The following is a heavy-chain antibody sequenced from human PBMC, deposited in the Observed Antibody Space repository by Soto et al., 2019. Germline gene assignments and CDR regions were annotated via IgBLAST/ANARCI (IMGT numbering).Heavy chain of an antibody. CDR2: INVYNGNT. CDR1: GYTFTSNS. CDR3: AKISSPSSGWLPAY. J-gene: IGHJ4*02. Sequence: ASVKVSCKASGYTFTSNSLGWVRHAPGQGLEWMGWINVYNGNTKYAQQLQGRVTLTKDTSTSTAYRDLRSLRSDDTAVYYCAKISSPSSGWLPAYWGQGTLVPVSS. D-gene: IGHD6-19*01. V-gene: IGHV1-18*04.